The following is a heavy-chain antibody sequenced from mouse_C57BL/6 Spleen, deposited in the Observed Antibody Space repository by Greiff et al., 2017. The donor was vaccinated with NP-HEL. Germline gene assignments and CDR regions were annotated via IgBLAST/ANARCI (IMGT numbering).Heavy chain of an antibody. CDR2: IWSGGST. Sequence: VQVVESGPGLVQPSQSLSITCTVSGFSLTSYGVHWVRQSPGKGLEWLGVIWSGGSTDYNAAFISRLSISKDNSKSQVFFKMNSLQADDTAIYYCARNNDYDEDAMDYWGQGTSVTVSS. J-gene: IGHJ4*01. CDR3: ARNNDYDEDAMDY. D-gene: IGHD2-4*01. CDR1: GFSLTSYG. V-gene: IGHV2-2*01.